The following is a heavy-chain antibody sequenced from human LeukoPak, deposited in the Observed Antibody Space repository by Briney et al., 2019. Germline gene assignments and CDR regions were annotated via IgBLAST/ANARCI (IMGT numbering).Heavy chain of an antibody. CDR3: AKELTPSIAVAGTDYFDY. V-gene: IGHV3-9*01. D-gene: IGHD6-19*01. Sequence: PGGSLRLSCAASGFTCDDYAMHWVRQAPGKGLEWVSGISRNSGSIGYADSVKGRFTISRDNAKNSLYLQMNSLRAEDTALYYCAKELTPSIAVAGTDYFDYWGQGTLVTVSS. J-gene: IGHJ4*02. CDR1: GFTCDDYA. CDR2: ISRNSGSI.